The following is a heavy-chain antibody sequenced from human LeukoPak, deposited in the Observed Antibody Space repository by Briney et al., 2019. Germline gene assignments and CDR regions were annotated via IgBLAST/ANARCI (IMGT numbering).Heavy chain of an antibody. Sequence: SETLSLTCPVSGGSISSYYWRWIRQPPGKGLEWIGYIYYSGSTNYNPSLKSRVTISVDTSKKQFSLKLSSVTAADTAVYYCARGNRGNYFWAALDIWGQGTMVTVSS. V-gene: IGHV4-59*08. D-gene: IGHD1-26*01. CDR3: ARGNRGNYFWAALDI. CDR1: GGSISSYY. CDR2: IYYSGST. J-gene: IGHJ3*02.